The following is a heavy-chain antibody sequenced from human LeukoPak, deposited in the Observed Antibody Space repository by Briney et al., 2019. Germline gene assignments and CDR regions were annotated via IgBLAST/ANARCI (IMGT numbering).Heavy chain of an antibody. Sequence: SETLSLTCAVYGGSFSGYYWSWIRQPPGKGLEWIGYIYYSGSTNYNPSLKSRVTISVDTSKNQFSLKLSSVTAADTAVYYCASSFYDSSGYDYWGQGTLVTVSS. J-gene: IGHJ4*02. V-gene: IGHV4-59*01. D-gene: IGHD3-22*01. CDR3: ASSFYDSSGYDY. CDR1: GGSFSGYY. CDR2: IYYSGST.